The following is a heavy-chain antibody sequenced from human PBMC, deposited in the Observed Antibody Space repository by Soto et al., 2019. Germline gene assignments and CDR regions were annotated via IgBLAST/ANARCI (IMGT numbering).Heavy chain of an antibody. CDR1: TFTFSSHW. D-gene: IGHD6-25*01. Sequence: EVRLVESGGGLVQPGGSLRLSCEADTFTFSSHWDTWVRQGPGKGLEWVANIHEDKNAKDYVDSVKGRFTISRDNAKNSLYLQMNSMRDEDTAVYYCATHDGPAAAGLVLDFWGQGALVIVSS. J-gene: IGHJ4*02. CDR2: IHEDKNAK. CDR3: ATHDGPAAAGLVLDF. V-gene: IGHV3-7*02.